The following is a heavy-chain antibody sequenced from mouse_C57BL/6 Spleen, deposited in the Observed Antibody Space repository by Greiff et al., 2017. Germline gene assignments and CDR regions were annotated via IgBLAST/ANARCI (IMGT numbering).Heavy chain of an antibody. CDR1: GFTFSSYA. CDR3: ARDYSNDY. V-gene: IGHV5-4*01. CDR2: ISDGGSYT. D-gene: IGHD2-5*01. Sequence: EVQLQESGGGLVKPGGSLKLSCAASGFTFSSYAMSWVRQTPEKRLEWVATISDGGSYTYYPDNVKGRFTISRDNAKNNLYLQMSHLKSEDTAMYYCARDYSNDYRGQGTTLTVSS. J-gene: IGHJ2*01.